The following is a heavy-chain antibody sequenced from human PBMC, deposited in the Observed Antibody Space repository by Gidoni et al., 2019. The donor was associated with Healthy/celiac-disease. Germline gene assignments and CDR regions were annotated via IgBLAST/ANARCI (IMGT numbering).Heavy chain of an antibody. D-gene: IGHD3-22*01. CDR1: GGTFSSYA. CDR2: IIPILGIA. J-gene: IGHJ5*02. CDR3: ARDGSNYDSSGYFGVT. V-gene: IGHV1-69*04. Sequence: QVQLVQSGAEVKKPGSSVKVSCKASGGTFSSYAISWVRQAPGQGLEWMGRIIPILGIANYAQKFQGRVTITADKSTSTAYMELSSLRSEDTAVYYCARDGSNYDSSGYFGVTWGQGTLVTVSS.